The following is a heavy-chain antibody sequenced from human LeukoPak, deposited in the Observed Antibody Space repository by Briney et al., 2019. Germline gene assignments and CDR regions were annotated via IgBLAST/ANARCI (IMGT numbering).Heavy chain of an antibody. Sequence: GASVKVSCKASGYTFTSYDINWVRQATGQGLEWMGWMNPNSGNTGYAQKFQGRVTMTRNTSISTAYMELSSLRSEDTAVYYCARGRRVRGVITGYGMDVWGQGTTVTVSS. CDR1: GYTFTSYD. CDR2: MNPNSGNT. D-gene: IGHD3-10*02. V-gene: IGHV1-8*01. CDR3: ARGRRVRGVITGYGMDV. J-gene: IGHJ6*02.